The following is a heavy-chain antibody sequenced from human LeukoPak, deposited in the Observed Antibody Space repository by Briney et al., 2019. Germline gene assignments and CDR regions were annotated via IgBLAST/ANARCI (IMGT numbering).Heavy chain of an antibody. J-gene: IGHJ4*02. D-gene: IGHD2-15*01. Sequence: GGSLRLSCAATGFTFNNYGMSWVRQAPGKGLEWVPGISGGAVSTNYADSVKGRFTISRDNSKNTLYLQMNSLRVEDTAVYYCAKSGRYCSGGSCYQEASLDYWGQGTLVTVSS. V-gene: IGHV3-23*01. CDR2: ISGGAVST. CDR1: GFTFNNYG. CDR3: AKSGRYCSGGSCYQEASLDY.